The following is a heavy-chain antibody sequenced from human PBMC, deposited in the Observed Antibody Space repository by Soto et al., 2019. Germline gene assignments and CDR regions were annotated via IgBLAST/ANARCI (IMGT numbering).Heavy chain of an antibody. J-gene: IGHJ4*02. CDR1: GGTFSTNT. D-gene: IGHD3-22*01. CDR3: ARQFDSDTSGYYYAY. Sequence: ASVKVCCKASGGTFSTNTISWVRQAPGQGLEWMGGIMPIFGSANYAQKFQGRVTITADEYTRTVYMELSRLRSEDTAVYYCARQFDSDTSGYYYAYWGQGTLVTVYS. CDR2: IMPIFGSA. V-gene: IGHV1-69*13.